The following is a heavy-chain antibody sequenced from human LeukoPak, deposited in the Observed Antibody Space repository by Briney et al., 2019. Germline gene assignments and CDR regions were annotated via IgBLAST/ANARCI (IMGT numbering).Heavy chain of an antibody. V-gene: IGHV1-2*02. J-gene: IGHJ4*02. CDR2: INPNTGGT. CDR3: ARGVRRGYSYGSGDY. Sequence: VASVKVSCKASGYTFTGQYIHWVRQAPGQGLEYMGWINPNTGGTNYAQKFQGRVTMTRDTSISTAYMELSSLRSDDTAVYFCARGVRRGYSYGSGDYWGQGTLVTVSS. CDR1: GYTFTGQY. D-gene: IGHD5-18*01.